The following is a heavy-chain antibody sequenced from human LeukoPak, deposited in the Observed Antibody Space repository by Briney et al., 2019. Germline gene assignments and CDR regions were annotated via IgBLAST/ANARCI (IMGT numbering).Heavy chain of an antibody. CDR2: IYSGGST. Sequence: GGSLRLSCAASGFTVSSNYMSWVRQAPGKGLEWGSVIYSGGSTYYADSVNGRFTLSRDNSKNTLYLQMNSLRAEDTAVYYCASRAYYYDSSGYYYDWFDPWGQGTLVTVSS. CDR3: ASRAYYYDSSGYYYDWFDP. CDR1: GFTVSSNY. V-gene: IGHV3-66*01. D-gene: IGHD3-22*01. J-gene: IGHJ5*02.